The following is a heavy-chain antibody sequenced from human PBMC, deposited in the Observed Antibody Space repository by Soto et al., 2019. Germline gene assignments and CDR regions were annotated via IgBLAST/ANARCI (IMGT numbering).Heavy chain of an antibody. Sequence: SVKVSCKASGGTFSSYAISWVRQAPGQGLEWMGGIIPIFGTANYAQKFQGRVTITADESTSTAYMELSSLRSEDTAVYYCARSPTAMVGDYFDYWGQGTLVTVSS. D-gene: IGHD5-18*01. CDR2: IIPIFGTA. J-gene: IGHJ4*02. CDR1: GGTFSSYA. CDR3: ARSPTAMVGDYFDY. V-gene: IGHV1-69*13.